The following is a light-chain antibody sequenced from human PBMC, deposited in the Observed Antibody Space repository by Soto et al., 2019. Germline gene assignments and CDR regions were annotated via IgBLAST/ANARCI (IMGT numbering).Light chain of an antibody. CDR1: SSDVGGSKY. J-gene: IGLJ1*01. CDR2: DVS. CDR3: SSYGGSSSALSV. V-gene: IGLV2-14*03. Sequence: QSALTQPASVSGSPGQSITISCTGTSSDVGGSKYVSWYQQHPGQAPKLMIYDVSNRPSGISDRFSGSKSGYTASLTSSGLQTEDEADYYCSSYGGSSSALSVFGTGTKLTVL.